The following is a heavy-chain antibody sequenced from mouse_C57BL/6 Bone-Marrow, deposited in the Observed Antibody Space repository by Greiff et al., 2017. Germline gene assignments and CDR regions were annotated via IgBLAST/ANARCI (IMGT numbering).Heavy chain of an antibody. D-gene: IGHD1-1*01. V-gene: IGHV6-3*01. CDR2: IRLKSDNYAT. CDR1: GFTFSNYW. Sequence: EVKLVESGGGLVQPGGSMKLSCVASGFTFSNYWMNWVRQSPEKGLEWVAQIRLKSDNYATHYAESVKGRFTISRDDSKSSSYLQMNNLRAEDTGIYYCSVHSCDSSYAMDYWGQGTSVTVSS. J-gene: IGHJ4*01. CDR3: SVHSCDSSYAMDY.